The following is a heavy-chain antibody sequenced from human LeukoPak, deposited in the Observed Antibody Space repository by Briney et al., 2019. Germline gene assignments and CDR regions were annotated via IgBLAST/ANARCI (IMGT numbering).Heavy chain of an antibody. Sequence: SETLSLTCTVSIGSVNSGVYYWGWIRQPPGKGLEWIGSIHSSGNTYYNPSLKSRVTISVDTSKNQFSLKLSSVTAADTAVYYCARGVRRYSSSWYLWGQGTLVTVSS. D-gene: IGHD6-13*01. CDR1: IGSVNSGVYY. J-gene: IGHJ4*02. CDR3: ARGVRRYSSSWYL. CDR2: IHSSGNT. V-gene: IGHV4-39*01.